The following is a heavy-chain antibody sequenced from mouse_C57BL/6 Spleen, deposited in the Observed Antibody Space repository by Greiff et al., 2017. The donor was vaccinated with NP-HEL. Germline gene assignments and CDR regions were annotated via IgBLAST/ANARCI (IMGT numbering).Heavy chain of an antibody. V-gene: IGHV5-16*01. CDR1: GFTFSDYY. D-gene: IGHD1-1*01. J-gene: IGHJ1*03. CDR3: AREYYPYWYFDV. Sequence: EVHLVESEGGLVQPGSSMKLSCTASGFTFSDYYMAWVRQVPEKGLEWVANINYDGSSTYYLDSLKSRFIISRDNAKNILYLQMSSLKSEDTATYYCAREYYPYWYFDVWGTGTTVTVSS. CDR2: INYDGSST.